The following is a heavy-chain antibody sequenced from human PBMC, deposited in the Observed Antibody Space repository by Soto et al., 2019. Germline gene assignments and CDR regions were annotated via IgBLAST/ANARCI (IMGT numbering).Heavy chain of an antibody. Sequence: PSETLSLTCAVYGGSFSGYYWSWIRQPPGKGLEWIGEINHSGSTNYNPSLKSRVTISVDTSKNQFSLKLSSVTAADTAVYYCARGYPYYYYVDVWGKGTTVTVSS. CDR1: GGSFSGYY. CDR3: ARGYPYYYYVDV. V-gene: IGHV4-34*01. J-gene: IGHJ6*03. CDR2: INHSGST.